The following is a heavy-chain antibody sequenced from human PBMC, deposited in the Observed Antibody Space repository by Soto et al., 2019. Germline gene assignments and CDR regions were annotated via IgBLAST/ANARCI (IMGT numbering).Heavy chain of an antibody. CDR2: IYHSGST. J-gene: IGHJ5*02. V-gene: IGHV4-4*02. Sequence: QVQLQESGPGLVKPSGTLSLTCAVSSGSISSSNWWSWVRQPPGKGLEWIGEIYHSGSTNYNPSLKGRVTISVDKSKNQFSLKLSSVTAADTAVYYCARRKGPDSGYGNWFDPWGQGTLVTVSS. CDR1: SGSISSSNW. CDR3: ARRKGPDSGYGNWFDP. D-gene: IGHD5-12*01.